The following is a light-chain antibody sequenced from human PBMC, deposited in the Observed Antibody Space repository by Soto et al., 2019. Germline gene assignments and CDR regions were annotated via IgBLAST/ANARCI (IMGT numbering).Light chain of an antibody. Sequence: EIVLTQSTGTLSLSPLARATLSCRASQSVSSSYLAWYQQQPGQAPRLLLYDASNRATGIPARFSGSGCGTDFTLTISSLEPEDLAVYDCQQRSNWPPITFGQGTRLDIK. V-gene: IGKV3D-20*02. J-gene: IGKJ5*01. CDR3: QQRSNWPPIT. CDR2: DAS. CDR1: QSVSSSY.